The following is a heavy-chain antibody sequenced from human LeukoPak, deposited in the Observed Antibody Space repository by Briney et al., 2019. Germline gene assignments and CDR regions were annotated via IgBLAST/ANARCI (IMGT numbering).Heavy chain of an antibody. CDR2: IIPIFGTA. CDR3: ARGDYDILTGYYYGVLDY. CDR1: GGTSSSYA. Sequence: ASVKVSCKASGGTSSSYAISWVRQAPGQGLEWMGGIIPIFGTANYAQKFQGRVTITTDASTSTAYMELSSLRSEDTAVYYSARGDYDILTGYYYGVLDYWGQGTLVTVSS. V-gene: IGHV1-69*05. J-gene: IGHJ4*02. D-gene: IGHD3-9*01.